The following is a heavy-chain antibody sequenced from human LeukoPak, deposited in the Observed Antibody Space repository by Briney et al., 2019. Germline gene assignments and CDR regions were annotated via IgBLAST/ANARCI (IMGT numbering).Heavy chain of an antibody. V-gene: IGHV5-51*01. CDR3: ARPFYYDSSGYYSLGGYYFDY. CDR2: IYPGDSDT. Sequence: PGESLKISCKGSGYIFTSYWIGWVRQMPGKGLEWMGIIYPGDSDTRYSPSFQGQVTISADKSISTAYLQWSSLKASDTAMYYCARPFYYDSSGYYSLGGYYFDYWGQGTLVTVSS. J-gene: IGHJ4*02. D-gene: IGHD3-22*01. CDR1: GYIFTSYW.